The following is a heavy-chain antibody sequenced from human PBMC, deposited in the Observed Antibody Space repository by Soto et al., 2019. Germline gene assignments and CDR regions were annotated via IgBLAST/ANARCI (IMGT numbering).Heavy chain of an antibody. J-gene: IGHJ4*02. Sequence: QVQLQESDPGLVKPSGTLSLTCAVSGVSISSDNWWMWVRQSPGKGLEWIGEVYHSGSTNYNPSLKSRVTMSVDKSKNQFSLQLRSVTAADTAVYYCARGLYSSSSGWGQGTLVTVSS. CDR3: ARGLYSSSSG. CDR1: GVSISSDNW. V-gene: IGHV4-4*02. D-gene: IGHD6-6*01. CDR2: VYHSGST.